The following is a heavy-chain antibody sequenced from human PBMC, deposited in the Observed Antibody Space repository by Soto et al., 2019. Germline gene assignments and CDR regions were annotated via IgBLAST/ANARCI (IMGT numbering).Heavy chain of an antibody. J-gene: IGHJ6*02. D-gene: IGHD3-3*01. CDR2: INPSGGST. Sequence: SVKVSCKASGYPFTSYYMHWVRQAPGQGLEWMGIINPSGGSTSYAQKFQGRVTMTRDTSTSTVYMELSSLRSEDTAVYYCAREIFLFLEWFSWHGMAVWGQATTVTVSS. CDR1: GYPFTSYY. CDR3: AREIFLFLEWFSWHGMAV. V-gene: IGHV1-46*01.